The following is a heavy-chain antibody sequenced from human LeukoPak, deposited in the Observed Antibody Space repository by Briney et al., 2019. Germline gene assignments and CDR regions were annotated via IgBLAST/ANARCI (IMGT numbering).Heavy chain of an antibody. CDR1: GGSISSSSYY. D-gene: IGHD2-2*02. V-gene: IGHV4-39*01. J-gene: IGHJ6*03. CDR2: IYYSGST. CDR3: ATLGGYCSSTSCYNYMDV. Sequence: SETLSLTCNVSGGSISSSSYYWGWIRQPPGKELEWIGSIYYSGSTYYNPSLKSRVTISVDTSKDQFSLRLSSVTAADTAVYFCATLGGYCSSTSCYNYMDVWGKGTTVTVSS.